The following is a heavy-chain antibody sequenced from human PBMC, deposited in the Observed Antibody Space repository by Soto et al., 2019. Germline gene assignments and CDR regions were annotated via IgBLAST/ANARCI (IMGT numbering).Heavy chain of an antibody. CDR2: IWYDGSNK. CDR3: ARAQYTGSYFDACDI. Sequence: QVHLVESGGGVVQPGRSLRLSCEASGFSFSSYGMHWVRQAPGKGLDWVALIWYDGSNKYYGDPVKGRFTISRDNSKNTLYLQMNSLRVEDTAVYYCARAQYTGSYFDACDIWGQGTMVTVSS. V-gene: IGHV3-33*03. D-gene: IGHD1-26*01. CDR1: GFSFSSYG. J-gene: IGHJ3*02.